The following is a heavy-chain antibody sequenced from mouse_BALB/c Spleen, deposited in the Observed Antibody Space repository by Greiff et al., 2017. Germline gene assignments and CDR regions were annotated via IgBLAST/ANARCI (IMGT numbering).Heavy chain of an antibody. CDR1: GFTFSSYA. Sequence: EVKLVESGGGLVKPGGSLKLSCAASGFTFSSYAMSWVRQTPEKRLEWVASISSGGSTYYPDSVKGRFTISRDNARNILYLQMSSLRSEDTAMYYCARGEYEGDYYAMDYWGQGTSVTVSS. J-gene: IGHJ4*01. CDR3: ARGEYEGDYYAMDY. V-gene: IGHV5-6-5*01. D-gene: IGHD2-14*01. CDR2: ISSGGST.